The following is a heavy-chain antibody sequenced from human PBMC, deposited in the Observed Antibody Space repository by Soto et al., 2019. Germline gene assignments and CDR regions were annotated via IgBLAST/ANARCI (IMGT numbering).Heavy chain of an antibody. CDR3: AKGGECSSTSCRYSSGLVAFDI. V-gene: IGHV3-23*01. J-gene: IGHJ3*02. D-gene: IGHD2-2*01. Sequence: EVQLLESGGGLVQPGGSLRLSCAASGFTFSSYAMSWVRQAPGKGLEWVSAISGSGGSTYYADSVKGRFTISRDNSKNTLYLQMNSLRAEDTAVYYCAKGGECSSTSCRYSSGLVAFDIWGQGTMVTVSS. CDR1: GFTFSSYA. CDR2: ISGSGGST.